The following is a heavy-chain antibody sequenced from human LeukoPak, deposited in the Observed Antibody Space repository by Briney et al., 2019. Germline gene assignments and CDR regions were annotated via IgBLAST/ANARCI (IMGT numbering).Heavy chain of an antibody. Sequence: GESLKISCKGSGYSFTSYWIGWVRQMPGKGLEWMGIIYPGDSDTRYSPSFQGQVTISADKSISTAYLQWSSLKASDTAMYYCARPRNPAARPNNDAFDIWGQGTMVTVSS. J-gene: IGHJ3*02. CDR1: GYSFTSYW. D-gene: IGHD6-6*01. CDR2: IYPGDSDT. V-gene: IGHV5-51*01. CDR3: ARPRNPAARPNNDAFDI.